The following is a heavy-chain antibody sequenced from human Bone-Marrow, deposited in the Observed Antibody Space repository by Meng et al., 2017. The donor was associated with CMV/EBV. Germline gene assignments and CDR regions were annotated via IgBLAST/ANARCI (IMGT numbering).Heavy chain of an antibody. D-gene: IGHD2-2*01. CDR2: TYYRSKWYN. Sequence: LRLSCAISGDSASSNSAAWNWIRQSPSRGIEWLGRTYYRSKWYNDYAVSVKSRITINPDTSKNQFSLQLNTVTPEDTAVYYCAKLGSTSCSWGQGTLVTVSS. CDR3: AKLGSTSCS. V-gene: IGHV6-1*01. J-gene: IGHJ5*02. CDR1: GDSASSNSAA.